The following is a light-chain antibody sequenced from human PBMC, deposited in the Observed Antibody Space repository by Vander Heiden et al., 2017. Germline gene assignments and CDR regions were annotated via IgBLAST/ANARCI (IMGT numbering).Light chain of an antibody. CDR1: VLAKKY. CDR2: KDS. V-gene: IGLV3-27*01. J-gene: IGLJ3*02. Sequence: SYELTQPSSVSVSPGQTARITCSGDVLAKKYARWFQQKPGQAPVLVIYKDSGRPSGIPERFSGSSSGTTVTLTISGAQVEDEADYYCYSAADNREVFGGGTKLTVL. CDR3: YSAADNREV.